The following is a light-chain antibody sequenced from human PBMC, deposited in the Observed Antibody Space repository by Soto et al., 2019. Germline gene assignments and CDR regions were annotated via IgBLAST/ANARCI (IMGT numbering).Light chain of an antibody. Sequence: QSALTQPASVSGSPGQSITISCTGTSSDVGGYNYVSWYQQHPGKAPKLMIYDVSNRPSGVSNRFSGSKSGNTASLTISGLQAEDEADYYCSSYISSSTPVFGGGTQLTVL. CDR2: DVS. CDR1: SSDVGGYNY. CDR3: SSYISSSTPV. V-gene: IGLV2-14*01. J-gene: IGLJ2*01.